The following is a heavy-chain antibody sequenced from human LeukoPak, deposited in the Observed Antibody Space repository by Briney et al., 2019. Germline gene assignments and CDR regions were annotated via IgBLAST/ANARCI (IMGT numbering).Heavy chain of an antibody. D-gene: IGHD2-2*01. V-gene: IGHV3-74*01. CDR3: ARRIVVAQISSSYYYMDV. CDR2: INSDGSST. J-gene: IGHJ6*03. Sequence: PGGSLRLSCAASEITFSSYWMHWVRQAPGKGLVWVSRINSDGSSTSYADSVKGRFTISRDNAKNSLYLQMNSLRAEDTAVYYCARRIVVAQISSSYYYMDVWGKGTTVTVSS. CDR1: EITFSSYW.